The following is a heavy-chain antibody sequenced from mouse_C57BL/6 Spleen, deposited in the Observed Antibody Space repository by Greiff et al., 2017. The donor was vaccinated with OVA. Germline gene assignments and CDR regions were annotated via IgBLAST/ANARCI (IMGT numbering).Heavy chain of an antibody. Sequence: QVQLQQPGAELVKPGASVKLSCKASGYTFTSYWMHWVKQRPGQGLEWIGMIHPNSGSTNYNEKFKSKATLTVDKSSSTAYMQLSSLTSEDSAVYYCARSLSSYDAMDYWGQGTSVTVSS. CDR1: GYTFTSYW. J-gene: IGHJ4*01. CDR3: ARSLSSYDAMDY. CDR2: IHPNSGST. D-gene: IGHD1-1*01. V-gene: IGHV1-64*01.